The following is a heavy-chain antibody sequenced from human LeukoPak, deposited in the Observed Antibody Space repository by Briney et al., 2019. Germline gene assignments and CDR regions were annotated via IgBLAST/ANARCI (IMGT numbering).Heavy chain of an antibody. D-gene: IGHD3-9*01. Sequence: GGSLRLSCAASGFTFSSYWMSWVRQAPGKGLEWVATIRQDGSQKYYVDSVKGRFTISRDNAKNSLYLQMNSLRAEDTAVYYCARDRRVYYDILIGFDYWGQGTLVTVSS. V-gene: IGHV3-7*01. CDR1: GFTFSSYW. CDR3: ARDRRVYYDILIGFDY. CDR2: IRQDGSQK. J-gene: IGHJ4*02.